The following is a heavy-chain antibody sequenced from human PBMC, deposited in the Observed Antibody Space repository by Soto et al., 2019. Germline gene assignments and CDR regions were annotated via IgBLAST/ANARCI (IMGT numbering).Heavy chain of an antibody. D-gene: IGHD3-3*01. Sequence: EVQLVESGGGLVKPGGSLRLSCAASGFTFSSYSMNWVRQAPGKGLERVSSISSSSSYIYYADSVKGRFTISRDNAKNSLYLQMNSLRAEDTAVYYCARDLNTYYDFWSGDDDSWGQGTLVTVSS. V-gene: IGHV3-21*01. CDR2: ISSSSSYI. CDR3: ARDLNTYYDFWSGDDDS. CDR1: GFTFSSYS. J-gene: IGHJ4*02.